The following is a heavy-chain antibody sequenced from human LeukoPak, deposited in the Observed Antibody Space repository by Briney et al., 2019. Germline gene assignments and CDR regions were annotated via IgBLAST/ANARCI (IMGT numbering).Heavy chain of an antibody. CDR3: ARGCTSCQRNFDY. J-gene: IGHJ4*02. D-gene: IGHD2-2*01. CDR1: GYSFTSYA. CDR2: INPGNGNT. Sequence: GASVKVSFKASGYSFTSYAIHWVRQAPRQRFEWMGWINPGNGNTKYSQNFQGRVAITRDTSANTAYMELTSLTFEDTAVYYCARGCTSCQRNFDYWGQGTLVTVSS. V-gene: IGHV1-3*01.